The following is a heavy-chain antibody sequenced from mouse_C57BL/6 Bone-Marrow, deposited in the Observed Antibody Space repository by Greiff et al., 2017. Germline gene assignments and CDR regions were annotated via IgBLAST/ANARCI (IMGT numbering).Heavy chain of an antibody. D-gene: IGHD2-5*01. CDR1: GFTFSNYW. V-gene: IGHV6-3*01. Sequence: EVQLVESGGGLVQPGGSMKLFCVASGFTFSNYWMNLVRQSPEKGLEWVAQIRLKSDNYATHYAESVKGRFTISRDDSKSSVYLQMNNLRAEDTGIYYCTHSNYYLGFAYWGQGTLVTVSA. CDR2: IRLKSDNYAT. CDR3: THSNYYLGFAY. J-gene: IGHJ3*01.